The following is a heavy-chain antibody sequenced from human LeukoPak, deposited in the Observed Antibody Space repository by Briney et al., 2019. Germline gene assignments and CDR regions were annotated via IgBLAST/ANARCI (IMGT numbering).Heavy chain of an antibody. J-gene: IGHJ4*02. CDR3: AREFRTSTDDYGKDY. CDR1: GFTFSTYN. CDR2: ISSSSSYI. D-gene: IGHD4-17*01. V-gene: IGHV3-21*01. Sequence: PGGSLRLSCAASGFTFSTYNMNWVRQAPGKGLEWVSSISSSSSYIYYADSVKGRFTISRDNAKNSLYLQMNSLRAEDTAVYYCAREFRTSTDDYGKDYWGQGTLVTVSS.